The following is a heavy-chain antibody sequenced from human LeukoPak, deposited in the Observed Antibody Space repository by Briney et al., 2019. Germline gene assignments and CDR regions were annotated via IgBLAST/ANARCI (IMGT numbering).Heavy chain of an antibody. CDR3: ARHSHGSSEY. CDR1: GGSVSSGSYY. D-gene: IGHD3-10*01. CDR2: IYYSGST. Sequence: PAETLSLTCTVSGGSVSSGSYYWSWIRQPPGKGLEWIGYIYYSGSTNYNPSLKSRVTISVDTSKNQFSLKLSSVTAAGTAVYYCARHSHGSSEYWGQGTLVTVSS. V-gene: IGHV4-61*01. J-gene: IGHJ4*02.